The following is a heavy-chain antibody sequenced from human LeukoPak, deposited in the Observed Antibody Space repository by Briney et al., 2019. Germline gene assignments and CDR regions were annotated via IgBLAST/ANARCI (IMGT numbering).Heavy chain of an antibody. Sequence: ASVKVSCKASGYTFTSYAISWVRQAPGQGLEWMGGIIPIFGTANYAQKFQGRVTITADESTSTAYTELSSLRSEDTAVYYCARAPDGYNTALDYWGQGTLVTVSS. D-gene: IGHD5-24*01. V-gene: IGHV1-69*13. CDR3: ARAPDGYNTALDY. CDR1: GYTFTSYA. J-gene: IGHJ4*02. CDR2: IIPIFGTA.